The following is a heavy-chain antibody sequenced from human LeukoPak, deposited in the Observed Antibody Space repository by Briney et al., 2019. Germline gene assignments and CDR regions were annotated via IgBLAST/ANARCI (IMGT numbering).Heavy chain of an antibody. Sequence: SSQTLSLTCTVSGGSISSGGYYWSWIRQPPGKGLEWIGYIYHSGSTYYNPSLKSRVTISVDRSKNQFSLKLSSVTAADTAVYYCRTIVVVPAAAFDYWGQGTLVTVSS. D-gene: IGHD2-2*01. J-gene: IGHJ4*02. CDR1: GGSISSGGYY. V-gene: IGHV4-30-2*01. CDR2: IYHSGST. CDR3: RTIVVVPAAAFDY.